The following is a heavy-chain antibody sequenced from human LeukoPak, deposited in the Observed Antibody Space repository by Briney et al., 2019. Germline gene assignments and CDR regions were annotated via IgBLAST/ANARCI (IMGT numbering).Heavy chain of an antibody. J-gene: IGHJ5*02. CDR2: ISWNSGSI. CDR3: AKGLAAAGTVNWFDP. D-gene: IGHD6-13*01. V-gene: IGHV3-9*01. CDR1: AFTFDDYA. Sequence: PGGSLRLSCAASAFTFDDYAMHWVRQAPGKGLEWVSGISWNSGSIGYADSVKGRFTISRDNAKNSLYLQMNSLRAEDTALYYCAKGLAAAGTVNWFDPWGQGTLVSVSS.